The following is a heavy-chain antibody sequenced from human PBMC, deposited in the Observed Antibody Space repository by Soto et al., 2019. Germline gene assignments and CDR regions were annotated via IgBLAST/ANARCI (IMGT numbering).Heavy chain of an antibody. D-gene: IGHD3-10*01. CDR3: AREVLWSRYFDY. V-gene: IGHV3-30-3*01. CDR2: MSYDGTTK. J-gene: IGHJ4*02. Sequence: QVQLVESGGGVVQPGRSLRLSCAASGFIFSNYVMYWVRQAPGKGLEWVAFMSYDGTTKYYADSVKGRFTISRDNSKNTLYLQMNSLRPEDTGVYYCAREVLWSRYFDYWGLGTRVTVSS. CDR1: GFIFSNYV.